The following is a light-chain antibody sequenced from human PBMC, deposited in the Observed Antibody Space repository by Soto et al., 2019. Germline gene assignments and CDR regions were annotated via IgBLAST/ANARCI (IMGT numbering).Light chain of an antibody. J-gene: IGKJ4*01. CDR2: GAS. V-gene: IGKV3-20*01. CDR1: QSVSSNS. Sequence: EIVLTRSPGTLSLSPGEGDTLSCRASQSVSSNSLAWYQQKPGQAPRLLISGASTRATGIPDRFSGSGSGTDFTLTINRLEPEDFGVYYCQQYGSSPLTFGGGTKVEIK. CDR3: QQYGSSPLT.